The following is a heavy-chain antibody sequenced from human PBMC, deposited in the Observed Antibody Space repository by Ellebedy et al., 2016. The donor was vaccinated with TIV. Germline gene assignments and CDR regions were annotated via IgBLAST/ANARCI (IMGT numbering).Heavy chain of an antibody. V-gene: IGHV1-2*02. Sequence: ASVKVSCKASGYTFTSYGISWVRQAPGQGLEWMGWINPNSGGTNYAQKFRGRVTMTRDTSISTAYMELSRLRSDDTAVYYCARGHHSSWFSSYDYWGQGTLVTVSS. CDR1: GYTFTSYG. D-gene: IGHD6-13*01. CDR2: INPNSGGT. CDR3: ARGHHSSWFSSYDY. J-gene: IGHJ4*02.